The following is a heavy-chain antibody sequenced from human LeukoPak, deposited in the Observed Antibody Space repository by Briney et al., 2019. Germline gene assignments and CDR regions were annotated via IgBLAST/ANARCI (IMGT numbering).Heavy chain of an antibody. J-gene: IGHJ4*02. CDR3: ARGGYSSSWSFDY. CDR2: TYYWSRWYN. Sequence: SQTLSLTCVISGDSVSSNRSAWNWIRQSPSRGLEWLGRTYYWSRWYNDYALSVKSRITINPDTSKNQFSLQLNSVTAEDTAVYYCARGGYSSSWSFDYWGQGSLVTVSS. CDR1: GDSVSSNRSA. V-gene: IGHV6-1*01. D-gene: IGHD6-13*01.